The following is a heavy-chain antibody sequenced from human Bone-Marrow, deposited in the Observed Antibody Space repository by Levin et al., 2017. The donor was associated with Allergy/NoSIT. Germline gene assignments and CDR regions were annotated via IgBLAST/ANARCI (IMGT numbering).Heavy chain of an antibody. V-gene: IGHV4-59*08. D-gene: IGHD6-19*01. CDR3: ARVQAVGGTHYFDY. CDR2: VYNSGSPNSGGT. Sequence: PSETLSLTCTVSGVSISRFYWSWIRQSPGKGLEWIGYVYNSGSPNSGGTNHNPSLRSRVTISADTSKSQFSLNLTSVTAADTAGYYCARVQAVGGTHYFDYWGQGALITVSS. CDR1: GVSISRFY. J-gene: IGHJ4*02.